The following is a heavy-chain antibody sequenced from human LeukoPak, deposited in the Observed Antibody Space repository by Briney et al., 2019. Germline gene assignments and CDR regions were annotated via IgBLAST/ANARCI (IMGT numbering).Heavy chain of an antibody. D-gene: IGHD5-24*01. Sequence: GESLKISCKGSGYSFTSYWIGWVRQMPGKGLEWMGIIYPGDSDTRYSPSLQGQVTISVDKSISTAYLQWSSLKASDTAMYYCARHEDGSGDLEYFQHWGQGTLVTVSS. V-gene: IGHV5-51*01. CDR2: IYPGDSDT. CDR1: GYSFTSYW. J-gene: IGHJ1*01. CDR3: ARHEDGSGDLEYFQH.